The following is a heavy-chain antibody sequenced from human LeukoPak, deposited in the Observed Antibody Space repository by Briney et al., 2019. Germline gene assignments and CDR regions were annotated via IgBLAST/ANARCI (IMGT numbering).Heavy chain of an antibody. CDR3: SRESGPFAPFGF. J-gene: IGHJ4*02. CDR2: ISLRGLT. V-gene: IGHV4-4*02. Sequence: SETLSLTCGVSGGSISGTNWWSWVRQPPGQGLEWIGEISLRGLTNYNPSLRSRLTMSLDESKNQVSLNLTSVTAADTAVYYCSRESGPFAPFGFWGQGTLVSVHS. D-gene: IGHD1-26*01. CDR1: GGSISGTNW.